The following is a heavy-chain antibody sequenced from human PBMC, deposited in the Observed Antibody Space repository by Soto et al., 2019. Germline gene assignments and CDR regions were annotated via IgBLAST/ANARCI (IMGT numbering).Heavy chain of an antibody. CDR3: ARDQRSWYNWFDP. CDR1: GGSISSSSYY. CDR2: IYYSGST. Sequence: SETLSLTCTASGGSISSSSYYWGWIRQPPGKGLEWIGSIYYSGSTYYNPSLKSRVTISVDTSKNQFSLKLSSVTAADTAVYYCARDQRSWYNWFDPWGQGTLVTVSS. D-gene: IGHD6-13*01. V-gene: IGHV4-39*07. J-gene: IGHJ5*02.